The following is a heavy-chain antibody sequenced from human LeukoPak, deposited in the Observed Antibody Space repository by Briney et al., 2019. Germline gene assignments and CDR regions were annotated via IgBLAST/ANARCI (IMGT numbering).Heavy chain of an antibody. D-gene: IGHD2-2*01. V-gene: IGHV1-2*02. Sequence: ASVKVSCKASGYTFTSYFIHWVRQAPGQGLEWMGWINPKNGGTNPAEKFQGRVTMTRDTSLSTAFMELTGLTSDDTAVYFCAREPPYTGHCDITTCDVSRFDLWGQGTLVTVSS. CDR1: GYTFTSYF. CDR2: INPKNGGT. J-gene: IGHJ4*02. CDR3: AREPPYTGHCDITTCDVSRFDL.